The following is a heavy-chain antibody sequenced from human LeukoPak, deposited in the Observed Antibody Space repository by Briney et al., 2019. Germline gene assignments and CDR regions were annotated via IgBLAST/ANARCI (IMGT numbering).Heavy chain of an antibody. J-gene: IGHJ4*02. D-gene: IGHD3-22*01. CDR1: GYTLTSYD. V-gene: IGHV1-8*03. CDR2: MNPNSGNT. Sequence: ASVKVSCKASGYTLTSYDINWVRQATGQGLEWMGWMNPNSGNTGYAQKFQGRVTITRNTSISTAYMELSSLRSEDTAVYYCARGARHYYDSSGYLSYWGQGTLVTVSS. CDR3: ARGARHYYDSSGYLSY.